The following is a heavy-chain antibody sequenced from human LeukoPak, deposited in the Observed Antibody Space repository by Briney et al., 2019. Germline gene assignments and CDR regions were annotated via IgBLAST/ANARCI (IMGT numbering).Heavy chain of an antibody. D-gene: IGHD6-6*01. V-gene: IGHV4-59*01. J-gene: IGHJ6*03. CDR1: GGSINNYY. CDR2: IYYSGFT. CDR3: ARYGSSSLRAGYYYYMDV. Sequence: SETLSLACTVSGGSINNYYWSWIRQPPGKGVEDIGHIYYSGFTNYNPSLKSRVTMSVDTSKNQFSLKLSSVTAADTAVYYCARYGSSSLRAGYYYYMDVWGKGTTVTVSS.